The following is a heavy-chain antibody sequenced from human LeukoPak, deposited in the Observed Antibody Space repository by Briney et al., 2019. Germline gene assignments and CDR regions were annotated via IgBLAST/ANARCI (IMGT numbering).Heavy chain of an antibody. J-gene: IGHJ4*02. D-gene: IGHD6-6*01. Sequence: KASETLSLTCTVSGGSISSYYWSWIRQPPGKGLEWIGFFYYSGSTNYNPSLKSRVSISVDTSKNQFSLKLSSVTAADTAVYYCASEYSSSSIDYWGQGTLVTVSS. CDR3: ASEYSSSSIDY. V-gene: IGHV4-59*08. CDR2: FYYSGST. CDR1: GGSISSYY.